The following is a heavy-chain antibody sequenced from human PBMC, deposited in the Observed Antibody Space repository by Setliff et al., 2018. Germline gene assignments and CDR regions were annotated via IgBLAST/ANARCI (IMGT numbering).Heavy chain of an antibody. CDR1: GSSITSSNW. CDR2: IFHSGST. CDR3: ARLESLGDLSLYGLWFDP. V-gene: IGHV4-4*02. J-gene: IGHJ5*02. D-gene: IGHD3-16*02. Sequence: PSETLSLTCGVSGSSITSSNWWSWVRQAPGKGLEWVGQIFHSGSTHFNPSLKSRLTMSVDQSKNQFSLRLRSVTAADTAVYYCARLESLGDLSLYGLWFDPWGQGTLVTV.